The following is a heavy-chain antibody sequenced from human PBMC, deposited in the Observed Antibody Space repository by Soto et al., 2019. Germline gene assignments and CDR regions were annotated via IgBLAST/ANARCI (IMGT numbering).Heavy chain of an antibody. Sequence: QVHLVQSGTEVKKPGASVKVSCKASGYTFTSYYIHWVRQAPGQGLEWMGIINPNTGSTSSTQRFRDRLSLDRDTSTSTVYMELSSLGSEDTAVYFCARDTNAALTFHYYGMDVWGQGTTVTVSS. D-gene: IGHD1-1*01. CDR2: INPNTGST. CDR1: GYTFTSYY. V-gene: IGHV1-46*01. CDR3: ARDTNAALTFHYYGMDV. J-gene: IGHJ6*02.